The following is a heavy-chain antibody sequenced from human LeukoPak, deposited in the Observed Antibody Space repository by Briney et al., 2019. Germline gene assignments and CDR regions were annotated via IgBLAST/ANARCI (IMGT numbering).Heavy chain of an antibody. CDR3: ARDPPGAHFDF. Sequence: GGSLRLSCTASGFTFSSYSMNWVRQAPGKGLEWISYISSSSSNIFYADSFKGRFTISRDNAQNSLYLQMNSLRVEDTAVYYCARDPPGAHFDFWGQGTLVTVSS. J-gene: IGHJ4*02. D-gene: IGHD7-27*01. CDR1: GFTFSSYS. CDR2: ISSSSSNI. V-gene: IGHV3-21*01.